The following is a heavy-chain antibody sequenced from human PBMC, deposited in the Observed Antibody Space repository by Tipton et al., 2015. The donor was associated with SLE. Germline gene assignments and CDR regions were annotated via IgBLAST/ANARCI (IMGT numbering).Heavy chain of an antibody. CDR1: GFTFSSYY. CDR3: ASDIAVSGSHDY. V-gene: IGHV3-7*01. D-gene: IGHD6-19*01. Sequence: SLRLSCAASGFTFSSYYMGWVRQAPGKGLEWVANIKRDGSEKYYLDSVKGRFTISRDNARNSLYLQVNSLRVEDTAVYYCASDIAVSGSHDYWGQGTLVTVSS. CDR2: IKRDGSEK. J-gene: IGHJ4*02.